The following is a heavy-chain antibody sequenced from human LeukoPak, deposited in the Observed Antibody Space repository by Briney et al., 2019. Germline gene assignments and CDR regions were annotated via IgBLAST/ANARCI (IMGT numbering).Heavy chain of an antibody. V-gene: IGHV4-39*01. J-gene: IGHJ4*02. CDR2: IYYSGST. D-gene: IGHD6-6*01. CDR1: GRSISSSSYS. CDR3: ARHQGSSDDY. Sequence: PSETLSLTCTVSGRSISSSSYSWGWLRQPPGKGLEWMGSIYYSGSTYYNPSLKSRVTISVDTSKNRLSVKLSSVTAADTAVYYCARHQGSSDDYWGQGTLVTVSS.